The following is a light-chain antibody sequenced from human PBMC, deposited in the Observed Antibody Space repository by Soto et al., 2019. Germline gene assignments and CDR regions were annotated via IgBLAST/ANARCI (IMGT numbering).Light chain of an antibody. V-gene: IGKV1-39*01. CDR1: QSIRSH. J-gene: IGKJ3*01. CDR2: GAS. Sequence: DIQMTQSPSSLSASVGDRASITCRASQSIRSHLNWFQHKPGKAPKVLIYGASSLQGGVPSRFSGSGSGTDFTLTIKSLQPEDFATYYCQQSFSSPFTFGPGTKVDVK. CDR3: QQSFSSPFT.